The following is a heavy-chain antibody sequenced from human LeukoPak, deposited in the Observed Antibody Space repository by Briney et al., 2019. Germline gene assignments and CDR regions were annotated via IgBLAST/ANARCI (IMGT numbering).Heavy chain of an antibody. V-gene: IGHV1-46*01. D-gene: IGHD3-22*01. CDR3: ARGSYITMIVVVIMGAFDI. CDR1: GYTFTSYY. Sequence: GASVKVSCKASGYTFTSYYMHWVRQAPGQGLEWMGIINPSGGSTSYAQKFQGRVTMTRDTSTSTVYMELSSLRSEDTAVYYCARGSYITMIVVVIMGAFDIWGQGTMVTVSS. J-gene: IGHJ3*02. CDR2: INPSGGST.